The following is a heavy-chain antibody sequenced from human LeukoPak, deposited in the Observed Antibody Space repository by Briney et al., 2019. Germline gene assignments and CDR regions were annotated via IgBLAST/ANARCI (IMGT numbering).Heavy chain of an antibody. CDR1: GYTFTSYG. D-gene: IGHD1-26*01. Sequence: ASVKVSCKASGYTFTSYGIRWVRQAPGQGLEWMGRISAYNGNTNYAQKLQGRVTMTTDTSTSTAYMELRSLRSDDTAVYYCARGFLRELELGGFNYFDYWGQGTLVTVSS. V-gene: IGHV1-18*01. J-gene: IGHJ4*02. CDR2: ISAYNGNT. CDR3: ARGFLRELELGGFNYFDY.